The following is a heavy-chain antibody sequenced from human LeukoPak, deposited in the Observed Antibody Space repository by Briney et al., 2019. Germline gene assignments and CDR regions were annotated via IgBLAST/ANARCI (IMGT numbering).Heavy chain of an antibody. J-gene: IGHJ4*02. D-gene: IGHD1-26*01. CDR3: AKNINSARYFDN. Sequence: PGGSPRLSCAASAFTFSSFAMSWVRQAPGKGLEWVSTLGGSGGSTFYADSVRGRFSISRDNSKNTLYLHLNSLRAEDTAVYYCAKNINSARYFDNWGRGTLVTVSS. CDR1: AFTFSSFA. CDR2: LGGSGGST. V-gene: IGHV3-23*01.